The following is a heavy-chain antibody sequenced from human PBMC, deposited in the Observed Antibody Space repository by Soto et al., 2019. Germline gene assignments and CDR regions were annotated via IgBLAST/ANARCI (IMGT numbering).Heavy chain of an antibody. D-gene: IGHD3-10*01. J-gene: IGHJ5*02. Sequence: QMQLVQSGPEVKKPGTSVKVSCKASGFTFTNSSVQWVRQARGQGLEWIGWIVVGTGDTKYAQKFQERVTFDRDISTTTVYMEVSSLTSDDTAVYYCAADRGYLWGQGTLVTVSS. CDR2: IVVGTGDT. V-gene: IGHV1-58*01. CDR3: AADRGYL. CDR1: GFTFTNSS.